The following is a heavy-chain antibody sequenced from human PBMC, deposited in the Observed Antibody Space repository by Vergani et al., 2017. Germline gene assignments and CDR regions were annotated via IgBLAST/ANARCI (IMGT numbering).Heavy chain of an antibody. J-gene: IGHJ4*02. Sequence: QVQLVQSGAGVKKPGCSVKVSCKASGGTFSSYDISWVRQAPGQGIESMGRIIPIFGTANYAQKFQGRVTITADESTSTAYMELSSLRSEDTAVYYCAGAKYYDLLFRYIFFYFDYWGQGTLVTVSS. CDR1: GGTFSSYD. CDR3: AGAKYYDLLFRYIFFYFDY. D-gene: IGHD3-9*01. V-gene: IGHV1-69*13. CDR2: IIPIFGTA.